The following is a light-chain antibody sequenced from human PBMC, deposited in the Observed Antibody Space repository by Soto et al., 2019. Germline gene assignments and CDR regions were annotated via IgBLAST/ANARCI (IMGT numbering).Light chain of an antibody. CDR1: RSLLYPSNNKDY. CDR3: QQYYGTPLT. V-gene: IGKV4-1*01. CDR2: WAS. Sequence: DIRLTQSPDSLAVSLGETSTINCKSRRSLLYPSNNKDYLAWYQQKRGQLPKLLINWASIRESGVPDRFSGSGSGTDFTLTISSLQAEDVALYYCQQYYGTPLTFGGGTKVDIK. J-gene: IGKJ4*01.